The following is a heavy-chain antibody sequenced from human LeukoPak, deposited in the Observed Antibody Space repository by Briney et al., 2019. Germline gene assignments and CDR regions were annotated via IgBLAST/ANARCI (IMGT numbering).Heavy chain of an antibody. CDR3: AREGYYDRSGSSFPFFDY. CDR2: ISGSGGST. V-gene: IGHV3-23*01. CDR1: GFSITDHH. Sequence: GGSLRLSCAGAGFSITDHHMDWVRQAPGKGLEWVSAISGSGGSTYYADSVKGRFTISRDNSKNTLYLQMNSLRAEDTAVYYCAREGYYDRSGSSFPFFDYWGQGTLVTVSS. D-gene: IGHD3-22*01. J-gene: IGHJ4*02.